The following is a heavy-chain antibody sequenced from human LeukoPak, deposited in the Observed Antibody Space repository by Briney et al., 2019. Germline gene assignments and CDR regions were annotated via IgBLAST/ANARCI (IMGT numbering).Heavy chain of an antibody. J-gene: IGHJ4*02. CDR1: GGSISSSSYY. CDR2: IYYSGST. D-gene: IGHD5-24*01. CDR3: ARPGDGYNFFDY. Sequence: PSETLSLTCTVSGGSISSSSYYWGWIRQPPGKGLEWIGSIYYSGSTYYNPSLKSRVTISVDTSKNQFSLKLSSVTAADTAVYYCARPGDGYNFFDYWGQGTLLSVSS. V-gene: IGHV4-39*01.